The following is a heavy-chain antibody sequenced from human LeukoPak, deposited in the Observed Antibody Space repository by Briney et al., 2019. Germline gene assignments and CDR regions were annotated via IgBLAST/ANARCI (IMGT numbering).Heavy chain of an antibody. V-gene: IGHV3-23*01. CDR1: GFTFSSYA. D-gene: IGHD2-2*01. CDR2: ISGSGGST. Sequence: GGSLRLSCAASGFTFSSYAMSWVRQAPGKGLEWVSAISGSGGSTYYADSVKGRFTISGDNSKNTLYLQMNSLRAEDTAVYYCAKVHRRWYQLRSAGYFDYWGQGTLVTVSS. J-gene: IGHJ4*02. CDR3: AKVHRRWYQLRSAGYFDY.